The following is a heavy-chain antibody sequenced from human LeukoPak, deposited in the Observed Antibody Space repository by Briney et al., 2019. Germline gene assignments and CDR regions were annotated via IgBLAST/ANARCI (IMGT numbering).Heavy chain of an antibody. J-gene: IGHJ3*02. CDR2: MNPNSGNT. V-gene: IGHV1-8*03. D-gene: IGHD5-12*01. CDR1: GYTFTSYD. Sequence: ASVRVSCKASGYTFTSYDINWVRQATGQGLEWMGWMNPNSGNTGYAQKFQGRVTITRNTSISTAYMELSSLRSEDTAVYYCARGATQGNDAFDIWGQGTMVTVSS. CDR3: ARGATQGNDAFDI.